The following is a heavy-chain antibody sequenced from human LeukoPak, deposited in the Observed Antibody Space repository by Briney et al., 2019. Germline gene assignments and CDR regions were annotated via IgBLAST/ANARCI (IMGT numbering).Heavy chain of an antibody. CDR2: IRYDGSNK. CDR3: AKEFDY. CDR1: GFTFSSFA. Sequence: TGGSLSSSCVASGFTFSSFARTWARQAQAKGLEWVAFIRYDGSNKYYADSVKGRFTISRDNSKNTLYLQMNSLRAEDTAVYYCAKEFDYWGQGTLVTVSS. J-gene: IGHJ4*02. V-gene: IGHV3-30*02.